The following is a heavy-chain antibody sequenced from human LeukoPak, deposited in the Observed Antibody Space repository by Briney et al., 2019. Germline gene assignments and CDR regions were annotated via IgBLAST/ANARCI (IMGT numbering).Heavy chain of an antibody. Sequence: PSETLSLTCTVSGGSISSYYWSWIRQPPGKGLEWIGYIYYSGTTNYNPSLKSRVTISVDTSNNQFSLKLSSVTAADTAAYYCTRAVAPQPFFDYWGQGILVTVSS. CDR2: IYYSGTT. D-gene: IGHD6-19*01. CDR3: TRAVAPQPFFDY. J-gene: IGHJ4*02. CDR1: GGSISSYY. V-gene: IGHV4-59*01.